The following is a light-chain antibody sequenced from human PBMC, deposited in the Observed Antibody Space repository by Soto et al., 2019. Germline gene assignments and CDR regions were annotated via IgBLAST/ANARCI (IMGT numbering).Light chain of an antibody. J-gene: IGKJ5*01. CDR3: QQYGRPPIT. V-gene: IGKV3-20*01. Sequence: EIVLTQSPGTLSLSPGERATLSCRASQSVTSNHLAWYQQKPGQAPRPLIFGASIRATGIPDRFSGSGSGTDFPLTINRLEPEVFAVYYCQQYGRPPITFGQGTRLEIK. CDR2: GAS. CDR1: QSVTSNH.